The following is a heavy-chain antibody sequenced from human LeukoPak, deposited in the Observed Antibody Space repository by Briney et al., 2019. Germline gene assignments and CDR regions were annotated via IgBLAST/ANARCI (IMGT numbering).Heavy chain of an antibody. J-gene: IGHJ4*02. CDR2: IYYSGST. D-gene: IGHD5-24*01. CDR3: ARRDGYNSDY. V-gene: IGHV4-59*08. Sequence: SETLSLTCTVSGVSISNYYWSWMRRPPGKGLEWIGYIYYSGSTNYNPSLKSRVTMSVDTSKNQFSLKLSSVTAADTAVYYCARRDGYNSDYWGQGTLVTVPS. CDR1: GVSISNYY.